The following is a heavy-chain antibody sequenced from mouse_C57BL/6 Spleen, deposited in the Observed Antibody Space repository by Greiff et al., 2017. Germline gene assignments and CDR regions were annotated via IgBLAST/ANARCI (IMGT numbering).Heavy chain of an antibody. J-gene: IGHJ4*01. Sequence: QVQLQQPGAELVRPGSSVKLSCKASGYTFTSYWMDWVKQRPGQGLEWIGNIYPSDSETHYNQKFKNKATLTVDKSSSTAYMQLSSLTSEDSAVYYCARSKVITTVVANYYAMDYWGQGTSVTVSS. CDR2: IYPSDSET. V-gene: IGHV1-61*01. D-gene: IGHD1-1*01. CDR1: GYTFTSYW. CDR3: ARSKVITTVVANYYAMDY.